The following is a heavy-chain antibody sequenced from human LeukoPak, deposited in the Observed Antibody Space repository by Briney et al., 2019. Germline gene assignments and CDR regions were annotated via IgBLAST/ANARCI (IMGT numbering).Heavy chain of an antibody. D-gene: IGHD6-6*01. V-gene: IGHV4-39*01. J-gene: IGHJ4*02. CDR1: GGSISSSSYY. Sequence: PSETLSLTCTVSGGSISSSSYYWGWIRQPPGKGLEWIGSLYYSGSTYYNPSLKSRVTISVDTSKSQFSLKLSSGTAADTAVYCCARGAARPFDYWGQGTLVTVSS. CDR2: LYYSGST. CDR3: ARGAARPFDY.